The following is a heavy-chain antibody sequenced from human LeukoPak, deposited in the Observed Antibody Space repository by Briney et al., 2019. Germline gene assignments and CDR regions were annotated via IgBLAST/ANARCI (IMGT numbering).Heavy chain of an antibody. Sequence: SGGSLRLSCAASGFTFSNYAMSWVRQAPGEGLEWVSAITVSGGTAHYADSVKGRFTISRDNFKNTLYLQMDSLRAEDTAVNYCAKKYGDILRGFEVWGQGTMVTVSS. CDR3: AKKYGDILRGFEV. J-gene: IGHJ3*01. CDR2: ITVSGGTA. D-gene: IGHD4-17*01. CDR1: GFTFSNYA. V-gene: IGHV3-23*01.